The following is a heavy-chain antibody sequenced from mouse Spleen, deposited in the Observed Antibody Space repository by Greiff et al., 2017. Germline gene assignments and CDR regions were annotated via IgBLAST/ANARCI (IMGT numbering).Heavy chain of an antibody. CDR1: GYTFTSYW. J-gene: IGHJ3*01. Sequence: QVQLQQPGAELVKPGASVKMSCKASGYTFTSYWITWVKQRPGQGLEWIGDIYPGSGSTNYNEKFKSKATLTVDTSSSTAYMQLSSLTSEDSAVYYCARAEDGYEAWFAYWGQGTLVTVSS. V-gene: IGHV1-55*01. CDR3: ARAEDGYEAWFAY. D-gene: IGHD2-3*01. CDR2: IYPGSGST.